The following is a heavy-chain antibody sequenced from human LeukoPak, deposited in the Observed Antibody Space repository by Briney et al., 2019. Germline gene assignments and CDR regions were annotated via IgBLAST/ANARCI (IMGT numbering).Heavy chain of an antibody. CDR2: INGGGSDT. J-gene: IGHJ6*02. CDR3: ARGYGVGV. CDR1: GFTFSNYW. Sequence: GGSLRLSCAASGFTFSNYWMSWVRLVPGKGLVWVSNINGGGSDTGYADPVKGRFTISRDNAKNTLYLQMNSLRVEDTGVYYCARGYGVGVWGQGTTVTVSS. V-gene: IGHV3-74*01.